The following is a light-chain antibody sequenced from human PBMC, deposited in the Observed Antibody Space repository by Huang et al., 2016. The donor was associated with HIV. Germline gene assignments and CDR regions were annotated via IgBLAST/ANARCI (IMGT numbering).Light chain of an antibody. V-gene: IGKV1-27*01. CDR3: QKYKDAPPT. CDR2: SAY. J-gene: IGKJ1*01. Sequence: DIQMTQSPASMSASVGDRVTITCRAGHGISNYLAGYQQKPGKPPQLLIHSAYPLQAGVASRFSGRGCGSDFTLTISSLQPEDDGTYFCQKYKDAPPTFGQGTKVEI. CDR1: HGISNY.